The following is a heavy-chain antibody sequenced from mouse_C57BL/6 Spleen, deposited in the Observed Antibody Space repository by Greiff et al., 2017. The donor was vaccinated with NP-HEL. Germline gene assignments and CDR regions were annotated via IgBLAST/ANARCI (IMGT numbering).Heavy chain of an antibody. CDR3: ARTTVVDAMDD. CDR2: IHPNSGST. Sequence: VQLQQPGAELVKPGASVKLSCKASGYTFTSYWMHWVKQRPGQGLEWIGMIHPNSGSTNYNEKFKSKATLTVDKSSSTAYMQLSSLTSEDSAVYYCARTTVVDAMDDWGKGTSVTVSS. CDR1: GYTFTSYW. D-gene: IGHD1-1*01. J-gene: IGHJ4*01. V-gene: IGHV1-64*01.